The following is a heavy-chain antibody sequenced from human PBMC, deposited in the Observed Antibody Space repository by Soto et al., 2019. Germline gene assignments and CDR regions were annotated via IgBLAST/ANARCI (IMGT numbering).Heavy chain of an antibody. CDR2: IKSKTDGGTT. CDR1: GFTFSNAW. D-gene: IGHD3-22*01. Sequence: GGSLRLSCAASGFTFSNAWMNWVRQAPGKGLERVGRIKSKTDGGTTDYAAPVKGRFTISRDDSKNTLYLQMNSLKTEDTAVYYCTTATFTNYYDSSGDYYYYGMAVRGQRTTVTGSS. CDR3: TTATFTNYYDSSGDYYYYGMAV. J-gene: IGHJ6*02. V-gene: IGHV3-15*07.